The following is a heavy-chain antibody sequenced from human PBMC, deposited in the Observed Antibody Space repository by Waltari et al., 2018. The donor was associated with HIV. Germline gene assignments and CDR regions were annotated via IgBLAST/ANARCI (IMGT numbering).Heavy chain of an antibody. J-gene: IGHJ3*02. D-gene: IGHD6-6*01. CDR3: ARGYSSSPVGAFDI. CDR1: GGSISSGSYY. V-gene: IGHV4-61*02. Sequence: QVQLQESGPGLVKPSQTLSLTCTVSGGSISSGSYYWSWIRQPAGKGLEWIGRIYTSGSTNYNPSLNSRVTISVDTSKNQFSLKLSSVTAADTAVYYCARGYSSSPVGAFDIWGQGTMVTVSS. CDR2: IYTSGST.